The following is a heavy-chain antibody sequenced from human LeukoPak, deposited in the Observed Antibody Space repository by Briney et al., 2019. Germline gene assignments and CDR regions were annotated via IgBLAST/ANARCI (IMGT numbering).Heavy chain of an antibody. D-gene: IGHD4-17*01. CDR2: ISYDGSIK. CDR1: GFTFSSCA. Sequence: GGSLRLSCAASGFTFSSCAMRWVRQAPGKGLEWVAVISYDGSIKNHADSVKGRFTISRDNSKNTLYLQMNSLRAEDTAVYYCARGYGDFRVEGRYFHSWGQGTLVTVSS. J-gene: IGHJ4*02. CDR3: ARGYGDFRVEGRYFHS. V-gene: IGHV3-30-3*01.